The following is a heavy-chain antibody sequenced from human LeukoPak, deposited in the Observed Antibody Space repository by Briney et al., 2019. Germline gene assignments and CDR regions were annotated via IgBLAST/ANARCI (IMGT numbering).Heavy chain of an antibody. CDR2: ISYDVGKK. CDR1: GSTFSSYG. Sequence: SGGSLRLSCAASGSTFSSYGMHWVRQAPGKGLEWVAVISYDVGKKYYADSVKGRFTISRDNSKNTLYLQMNSLRAEDTAVYYCATYQPLPEWSGYYTEYYMDVWGKGTTATVSS. V-gene: IGHV3-30*03. CDR3: ATYQPLPEWSGYYTEYYMDV. D-gene: IGHD3-3*01. J-gene: IGHJ6*03.